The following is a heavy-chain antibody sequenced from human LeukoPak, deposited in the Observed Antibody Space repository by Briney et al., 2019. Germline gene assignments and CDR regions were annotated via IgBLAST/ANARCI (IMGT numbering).Heavy chain of an antibody. CDR2: FDPEDGET. D-gene: IGHD3-22*01. CDR1: GYTLTELS. CDR3: ATGKPYYYDSSGYRFDY. Sequence: HRASVKVSCKVSGYTLTELSMHWVRQAPGKGLEWMGGFDPEDGETIYAQKFQGRVTMTEDTSTDTAYMELSSLRSEDTAVYYCATGKPYYYDSSGYRFDYWGQGALVTVSS. V-gene: IGHV1-24*01. J-gene: IGHJ4*02.